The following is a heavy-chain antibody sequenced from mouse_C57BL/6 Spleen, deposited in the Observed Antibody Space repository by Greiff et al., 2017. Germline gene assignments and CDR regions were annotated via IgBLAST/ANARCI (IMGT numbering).Heavy chain of an antibody. J-gene: IGHJ3*01. D-gene: IGHD2-3*01. CDR3: ARLGGDGYSQAWFAY. V-gene: IGHV1-26*01. Sequence: EVKLQQSGPELVKPGASVKISCKASGYTFTDYYMNWVKQSHGKSLEWIGDINPNNGGTSYNQKFKGKATLTVDKSSSTAYMELRSLTSGDSAVYYCARLGGDGYSQAWFAYWGQGTLVTVAA. CDR1: GYTFTDYY. CDR2: INPNNGGT.